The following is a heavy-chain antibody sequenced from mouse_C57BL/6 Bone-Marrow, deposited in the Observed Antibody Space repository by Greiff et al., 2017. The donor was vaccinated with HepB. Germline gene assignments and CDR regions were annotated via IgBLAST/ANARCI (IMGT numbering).Heavy chain of an antibody. CDR1: GYTFTSYG. D-gene: IGHD1-1*01. J-gene: IGHJ3*01. Sequence: QVQLQQSGAELARPGASVKLSCKASGYTFTSYGMSWVKQRTGQGLEWIGEIYPRSGNTYYNEKFKGKATLTADKSSSTAYMELRSLTSEDSAVYFCARYYYGTWFAYWGQGTLVTVSA. CDR2: IYPRSGNT. V-gene: IGHV1-81*01. CDR3: ARYYYGTWFAY.